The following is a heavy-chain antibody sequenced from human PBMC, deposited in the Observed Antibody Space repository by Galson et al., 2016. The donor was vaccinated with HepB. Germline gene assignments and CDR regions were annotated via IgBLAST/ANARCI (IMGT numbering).Heavy chain of an antibody. Sequence: SLRLSCAASGFSFSHAWMHWVRQAPGKGLEWVGRIKSKTDGGTNDYAAPVKGRFAISTDNSKDTLYLQMNRLKTEDTGVYYCPVAASYDFCSGYYMLDPWGQGTLVTVSS. D-gene: IGHD3-3*01. CDR2: IKSKTDGGTN. CDR1: GFSFSHAW. J-gene: IGHJ5*02. V-gene: IGHV3-15*07. CDR3: PVAASYDFCSGYYMLDP.